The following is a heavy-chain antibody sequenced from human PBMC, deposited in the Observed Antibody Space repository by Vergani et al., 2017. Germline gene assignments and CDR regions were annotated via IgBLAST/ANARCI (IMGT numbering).Heavy chain of an antibody. Sequence: QVQLVESGGGVVQPGRSLRLSCAASGFTFSSYAMHWVRQVPGKGLEWVAVISYDGSNKYYADSVKGRFTISRDNSKNTLYLQMNSLRAEDTAVYYCARKTGENGAFDIWGQGTMVTVSS. CDR2: ISYDGSNK. D-gene: IGHD4-17*01. J-gene: IGHJ3*02. V-gene: IGHV3-30-3*01. CDR3: ARKTGENGAFDI. CDR1: GFTFSSYA.